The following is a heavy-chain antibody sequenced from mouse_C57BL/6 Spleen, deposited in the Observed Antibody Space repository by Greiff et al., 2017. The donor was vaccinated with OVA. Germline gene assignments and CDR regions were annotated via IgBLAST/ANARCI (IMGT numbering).Heavy chain of an antibody. D-gene: IGHD1-1*01. CDR2: ISSSGST. CDR3: ARAPFTTVVAHWYFDV. CDR1: GYSITNGNHW. J-gene: IGHJ1*03. V-gene: IGHV3-4*01. Sequence: EVKLQESGPALVKPSQTVSLTCTVTGYSITNGNHWWNWIRQVSGSKLEWIGYISSSGSTDSNPSLKSRISITRDTSKNQLFLQLNSVTTEDIATYYCARAPFTTVVAHWYFDVWGTGTTVTVSS.